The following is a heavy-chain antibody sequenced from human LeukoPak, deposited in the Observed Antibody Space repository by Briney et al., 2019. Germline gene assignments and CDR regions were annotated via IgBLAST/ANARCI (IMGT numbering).Heavy chain of an antibody. CDR2: INHSGST. V-gene: IGHV4-34*01. Sequence: PSETMSLTCAVYGGSFSGYYWSWIRQPPGKGLEWIGEINHSGSTNYNPSLKSRVTISVDTSKNQFSLKLSSVTAADTAVYYCARPTNFKGYCSGGSCLRDAFDIWGQGTMVTVSS. CDR1: GGSFSGYY. CDR3: ARPTNFKGYCSGGSCLRDAFDI. J-gene: IGHJ3*02. D-gene: IGHD2-15*01.